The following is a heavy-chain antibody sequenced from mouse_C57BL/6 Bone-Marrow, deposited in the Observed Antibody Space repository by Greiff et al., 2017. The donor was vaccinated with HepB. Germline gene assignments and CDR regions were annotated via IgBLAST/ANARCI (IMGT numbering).Heavy chain of an antibody. V-gene: IGHV1-76*01. D-gene: IGHD3-3*01. CDR3: ARGELRGYFDY. CDR1: GYTFTDYY. CDR2: IYPGSGNT. J-gene: IGHJ2*01. Sequence: QVQLKESGAELVRPGASVKLSCKASGYTFTDYYINWVKQRPGQGLEWIARIYPGSGNTYYNEKFKGKATLTAEKSSSTAYMQLSSLTSEDSAVYFCARGELRGYFDYWGQGTTLTVSS.